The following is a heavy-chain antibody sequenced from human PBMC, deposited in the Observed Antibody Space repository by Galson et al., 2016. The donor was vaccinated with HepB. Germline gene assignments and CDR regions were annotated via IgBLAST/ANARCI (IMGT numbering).Heavy chain of an antibody. D-gene: IGHD1-26*01. Sequence: SVKVSCKASGYTFNRYYMHWVRQAPGHGLEWMGIINSSGGSTTYAQTFQGRVTITRDTSTSTVYMELSSLRSEDTAVFYCSRLSETYAGGFDYWGQGTLVTVSP. J-gene: IGHJ4*02. CDR3: SRLSETYAGGFDY. V-gene: IGHV1-46*02. CDR2: INSSGGST. CDR1: GYTFNRYY.